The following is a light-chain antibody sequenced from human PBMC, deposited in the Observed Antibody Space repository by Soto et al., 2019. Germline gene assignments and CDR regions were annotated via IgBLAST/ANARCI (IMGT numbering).Light chain of an antibody. CDR2: GAS. CDR1: QTLNSNY. CDR3: QQYGSAPYT. J-gene: IGKJ2*01. V-gene: IGKV3-20*01. Sequence: DIVLTQSPGTLSLSPGERATLSCRASQTLNSNYFAWYQQKPGQAPRLLIYGASTRATGLPDMFSGTGSGEDFTLTISILEPEDVAVYFCQQYGSAPYTFGQGTELEIK.